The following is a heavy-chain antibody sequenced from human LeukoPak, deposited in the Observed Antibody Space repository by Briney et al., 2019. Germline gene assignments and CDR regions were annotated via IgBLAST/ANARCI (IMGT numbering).Heavy chain of an antibody. J-gene: IGHJ4*02. CDR3: ARDIVVVPAAIDYFDY. CDR2: IYYSGST. CDR1: GGSISSYY. Sequence: SENLSLTCTVSGGSISSYYWSWIRQPPGKGLEWIGYIYYSGSTNYNPSLKCRVTISVDTSKNQFSLKLSSVTAADTAVYYCARDIVVVPAAIDYFDYWGQGTLVTVSS. V-gene: IGHV4-59*01. D-gene: IGHD2-2*01.